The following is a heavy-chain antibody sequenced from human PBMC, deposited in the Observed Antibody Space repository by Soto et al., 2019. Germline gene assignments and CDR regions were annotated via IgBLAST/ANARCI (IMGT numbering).Heavy chain of an antibody. CDR1: GYSISSSNW. D-gene: IGHD3-10*01. CDR2: IYYSGTT. J-gene: IGHJ4*02. Sequence: KPSETLSLTCAVSGYSISSSNWWGWIRQPPGKGLEWIGYIYYSGTTYYNPSLKSRVTMSVDTSKNQFSLKLTSVTAVDTAVYYCAREYGSGSYYHLDYFDYWGQGTLVTVSS. CDR3: AREYGSGSYYHLDYFDY. V-gene: IGHV4-28*03.